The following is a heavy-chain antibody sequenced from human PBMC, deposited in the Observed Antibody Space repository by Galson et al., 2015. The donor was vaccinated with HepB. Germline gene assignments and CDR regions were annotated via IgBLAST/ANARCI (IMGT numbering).Heavy chain of an antibody. V-gene: IGHV3-21*01. CDR2: ISSTSSYL. Sequence: SLRLSCAASGFTFSIYSMNWVRQAPGKGLEWVSSISSTSSYLYYADSVKGRFTISRDNAKNSLYLQMNSMRDEDTAVYYCARAATTIVVVPAAIDYWGQGTLVTVSS. D-gene: IGHD2-2*01. CDR1: GFTFSIYS. J-gene: IGHJ4*02. CDR3: ARAATTIVVVPAAIDY.